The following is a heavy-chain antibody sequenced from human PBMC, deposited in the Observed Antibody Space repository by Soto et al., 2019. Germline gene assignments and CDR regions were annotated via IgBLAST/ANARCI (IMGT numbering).Heavy chain of an antibody. CDR3: ARGSGYSYGPYYFDY. D-gene: IGHD5-18*01. CDR2: IYYSGTT. J-gene: IGHJ4*02. V-gene: IGHV4-31*03. CDR1: GGSISSEGYY. Sequence: QVPLQESGPGLVKPSQTLSLTCTVSGGSISSEGYYWSWFRQLPGKGLEWIGDIYYSGTTYHNPSLRSRLTISGFASKNQFSLKLSSVTAADTALYYCARGSGYSYGPYYFDYWGQGTLVTVSS.